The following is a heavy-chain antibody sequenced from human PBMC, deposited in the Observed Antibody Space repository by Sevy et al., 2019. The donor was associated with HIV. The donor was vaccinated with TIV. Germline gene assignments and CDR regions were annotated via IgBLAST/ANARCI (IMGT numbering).Heavy chain of an antibody. V-gene: IGHV4-31*03. Sequence: SENLSLTCTVSGDSISSSGYYWSWIRQHPGKGLEWIGYIYYSGSTYDNPSLKSRVTISVDTSKNQFSLKLSSVTAADAAVYYCARDSGYGSGSYYNNWGQGTLVTVSS. CDR2: IYYSGST. CDR1: GDSISSSGYY. D-gene: IGHD3-10*01. CDR3: ARDSGYGSGSYYNN. J-gene: IGHJ4*02.